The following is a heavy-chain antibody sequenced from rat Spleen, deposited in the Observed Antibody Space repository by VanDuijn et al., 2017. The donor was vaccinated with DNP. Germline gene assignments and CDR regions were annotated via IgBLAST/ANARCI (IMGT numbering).Heavy chain of an antibody. V-gene: IGHV5-29*01. CDR2: GNRP. D-gene: IGHD1-2*01. CDR3: ARQGGTIAAISFGFDY. J-gene: IGHJ2*01. Sequence: GNRPYYRDSVKGRFTISRDHAKSTLYLQMDSLRSEDTATYYCARQGGTIAAISFGFDYWGQGVMVTVSS.